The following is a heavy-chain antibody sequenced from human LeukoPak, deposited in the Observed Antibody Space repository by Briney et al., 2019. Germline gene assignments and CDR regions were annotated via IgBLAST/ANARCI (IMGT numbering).Heavy chain of an antibody. CDR1: GYTFTSYY. J-gene: IGHJ3*02. V-gene: IGHV1-69*05. Sequence: GASVKVSCKASGYTFTSYYMHWVRQAPGQGLEWMGRIIPIFGTANYAQKFQGRVTITTDESTSTAYMELSSLRSEDTAVYYCAREETLGVKDAFDIWGQGTMVTVSS. CDR2: IIPIFGTA. D-gene: IGHD1-26*01. CDR3: AREETLGVKDAFDI.